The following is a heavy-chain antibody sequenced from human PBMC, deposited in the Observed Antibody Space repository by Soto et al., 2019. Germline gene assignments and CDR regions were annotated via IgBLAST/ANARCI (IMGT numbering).Heavy chain of an antibody. CDR1: GYTFTSYY. D-gene: IGHD3-3*01. CDR2: INPSGGST. Sequence: ASVKVSCKASGYTFTSYYMHWVRQAPGQGLEWMGIINPSGGSTSYAQKFQGRVTMTRDTSTSTVYMELSSLRSEDTAVYYCARGVLRFLEWLPRVSYYFDYRAREPWSPSPQ. CDR3: ARGVLRFLEWLPRVSYYFDY. V-gene: IGHV1-46*01. J-gene: IGHJ4*02.